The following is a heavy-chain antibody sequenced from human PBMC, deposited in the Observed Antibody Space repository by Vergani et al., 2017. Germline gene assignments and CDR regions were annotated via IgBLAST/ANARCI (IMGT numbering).Heavy chain of an antibody. J-gene: IGHJ4*02. CDR1: EYSFGNYW. CDR2: IDPADSYT. CDR3: AKHTTYPVY. Sequence: EVELVQSGPEVRKPGESLRISCKGSEYSFGNYWIGWVRQMPGKGLEWMGSIDPADSYTSYSPPFQGQVTISADKSISTAFLQWDSLKASDTALYYCAKHTTYPVYWGQGTLVTVSS. V-gene: IGHV5-51*01. D-gene: IGHD1-1*01.